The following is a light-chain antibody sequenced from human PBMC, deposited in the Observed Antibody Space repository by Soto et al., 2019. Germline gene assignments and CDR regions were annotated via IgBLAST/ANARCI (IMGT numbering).Light chain of an antibody. Sequence: DIQMTQSPSSLSASVGDRVTITCRASQGVSAYLLWYQQRQGRAPKLLIYAASNLRSGVPSRCSGGGSRTNSTLTSSRLQPEDVAYYYWQQSNKPPHTFGQGTKLE. CDR1: QGVSAY. V-gene: IGKV1-39*01. J-gene: IGKJ2*01. CDR3: QQSNKPPHT. CDR2: AAS.